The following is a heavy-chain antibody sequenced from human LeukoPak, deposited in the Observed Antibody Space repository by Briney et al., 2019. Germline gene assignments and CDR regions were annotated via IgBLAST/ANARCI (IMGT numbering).Heavy chain of an antibody. V-gene: IGHV3-48*03. J-gene: IGHJ4*02. CDR3: ARNVYDLRGQWLVPGFDY. Sequence: GGSLRLSCAASGFTFGSYEMNCVRQAPGKGLEWVSYIGTIISTTYYADSVKGRFTVSRDDAKSSLYLQMSSLRAEDTAVYYCARNVYDLRGQWLVPGFDYWGQGTLVTVSS. D-gene: IGHD6-19*01. CDR1: GFTFGSYE. CDR2: IGTIISTT.